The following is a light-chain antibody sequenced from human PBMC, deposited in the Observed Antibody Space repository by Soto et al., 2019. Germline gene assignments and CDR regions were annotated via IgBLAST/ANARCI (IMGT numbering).Light chain of an antibody. CDR3: TSYTSTSTPYV. CDR1: SSDVGRYTY. Sequence: QSALTQPASVSGSPGQSITISCAGTSSDVGRYTYVSWYQQHPGKATKLIIYDVYNLPLGVSTRFSGSKSGNTASLTISGLQAEDEADYYCTSYTSTSTPYVFGGGTKVTVL. V-gene: IGLV2-14*01. CDR2: DVY. J-gene: IGLJ1*01.